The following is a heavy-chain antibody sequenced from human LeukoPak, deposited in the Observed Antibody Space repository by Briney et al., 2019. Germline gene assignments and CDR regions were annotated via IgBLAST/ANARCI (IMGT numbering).Heavy chain of an antibody. J-gene: IGHJ4*02. CDR3: AKDIGYCSSTSCYAPYFDY. V-gene: IGHV3-43*02. Sequence: PGGSLRLSCAASGFTFGDYAMRWVRQAPGKGLEWVCLISGDGGSTYYADSVKGRFTISRDNSKNSLYLQMNSLRTEDTALYYCAKDIGYCSSTSCYAPYFDYWGQGTLVTVSS. CDR2: ISGDGGST. D-gene: IGHD2-2*03. CDR1: GFTFGDYA.